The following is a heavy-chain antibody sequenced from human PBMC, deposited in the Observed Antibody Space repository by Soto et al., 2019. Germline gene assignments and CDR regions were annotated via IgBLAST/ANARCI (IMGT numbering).Heavy chain of an antibody. CDR2: IYYSGST. Sequence: KTSETLSLTCTVSGGSISSSSYYWGWIRQPPGKGLEWIGSIYYSGSTYYNPSLKSRVTISVDTSKNQFSLKLSSVTAADTAVYYCANHVSSSWTRGDYGMDVWGQGTTVTVSS. V-gene: IGHV4-39*01. J-gene: IGHJ6*02. D-gene: IGHD6-13*01. CDR3: ANHVSSSWTRGDYGMDV. CDR1: GGSISSSSYY.